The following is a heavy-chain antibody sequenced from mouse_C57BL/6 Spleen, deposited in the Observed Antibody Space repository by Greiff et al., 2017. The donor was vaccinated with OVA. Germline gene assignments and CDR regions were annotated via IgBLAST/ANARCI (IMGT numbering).Heavy chain of an antibody. D-gene: IGHD3-2*02. CDR1: GYAFSSYW. J-gene: IGHJ3*01. Sequence: VQLQQSGAELVKPGASVKISCKASGYAFSSYWMHWVKQRPGKGLEWIGQIYPGDGDTNYNGKFKGKATLTADKSSSTAYMQLSSLTSEDSAVYFCALDSSGYRFAYWGQGTLVTVSA. V-gene: IGHV1-80*01. CDR2: IYPGDGDT. CDR3: ALDSSGYRFAY.